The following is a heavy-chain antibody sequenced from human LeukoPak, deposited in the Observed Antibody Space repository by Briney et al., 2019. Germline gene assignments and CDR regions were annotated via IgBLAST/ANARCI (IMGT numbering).Heavy chain of an antibody. D-gene: IGHD6-13*01. CDR1: GFTLSSHW. CDR3: ARWRQSSTWYWLDP. V-gene: IGHV3-7*01. CDR2: IRQDGGET. J-gene: IGHJ5*02. Sequence: GGSLRLSCAASGFTLSSHWMGWLRQAPGKGLEWVANIRQDGGETYYVDSVKGRFTISRDNAKNSLYLQMNSLRVEETAMYYCARWRQSSTWYWLDPWGQGTLVTVSP.